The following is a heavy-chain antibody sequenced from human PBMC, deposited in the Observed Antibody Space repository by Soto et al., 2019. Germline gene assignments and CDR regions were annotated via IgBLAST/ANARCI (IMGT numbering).Heavy chain of an antibody. CDR3: ARGGRGVGAYYYYYVLDF. J-gene: IGHJ6*02. CDR1: GGTFSSYA. V-gene: IGHV1-69*01. D-gene: IGHD1-26*01. Sequence: QVQLVQSGAEVKKPGSSVQVSCKASGGTFSSYAISWVRQAPGQGLEWMGGIIPIFGTANYAQKFQGRVTITADESTSTAYMALSSRRSEEAAVSYCARGGRGVGAYYYYYVLDFWGQGTTVTVSS. CDR2: IIPIFGTA.